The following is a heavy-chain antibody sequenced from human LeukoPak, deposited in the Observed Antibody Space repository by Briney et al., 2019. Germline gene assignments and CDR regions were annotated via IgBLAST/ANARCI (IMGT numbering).Heavy chain of an antibody. V-gene: IGHV4-39*01. Sequence: PSETRSLTCNVAGGSFISGIYYWGWVRQPPGKGLEWIAIIYYRGSTYYNQSLKSRVTISVDTSKKQFSLKVTSVTAADTAVYYCARLLPIAAAGGHYFDYWGQGTLVTVSS. D-gene: IGHD6-13*01. CDR3: ARLLPIAAAGGHYFDY. CDR2: IYYRGST. J-gene: IGHJ4*02. CDR1: GGSFISGIYY.